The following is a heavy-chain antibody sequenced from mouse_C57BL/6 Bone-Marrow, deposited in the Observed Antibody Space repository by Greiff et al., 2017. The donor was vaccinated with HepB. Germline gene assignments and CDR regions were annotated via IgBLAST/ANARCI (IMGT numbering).Heavy chain of an antibody. CDR3: ARSRYYYGSSFFAY. D-gene: IGHD1-1*01. Sequence: VQLQQSGAELVRPGASVKLSCKASGYTFTDYYINWVKQRPGQGLEWIARIYPGSGNTYYNEKFKGKATLTAEKSSSTAYMQLSSLTSEDSAVYFCARSRYYYGSSFFAYWGQGTLGTVSA. CDR1: GYTFTDYY. CDR2: IYPGSGNT. V-gene: IGHV1-76*01. J-gene: IGHJ3*01.